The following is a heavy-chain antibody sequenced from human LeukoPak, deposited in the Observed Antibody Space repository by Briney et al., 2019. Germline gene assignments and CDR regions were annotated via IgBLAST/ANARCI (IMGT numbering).Heavy chain of an antibody. J-gene: IGHJ4*02. CDR2: ISGSGGST. Sequence: GGSLRLSCAASGLTFSSYAMSWVRQAPGKGLEWVSAISGSGGSTYYADSVKGRFTISRDNSKNTLYLQMNSLRAEDTAVYYCAKGPYSSGWYYFDYWGQGTLVTVSS. D-gene: IGHD6-19*01. V-gene: IGHV3-23*01. CDR3: AKGPYSSGWYYFDY. CDR1: GLTFSSYA.